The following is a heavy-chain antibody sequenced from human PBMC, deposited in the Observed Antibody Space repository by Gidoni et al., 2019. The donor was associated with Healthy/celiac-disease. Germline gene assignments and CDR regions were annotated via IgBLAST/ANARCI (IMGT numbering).Heavy chain of an antibody. CDR1: GVTFSSYG. D-gene: IGHD3-10*01. V-gene: IGHV3-30*18. CDR2: ISYDGSNK. J-gene: IGHJ4*02. CDR3: AKDTMVRGAEMGGD. Sequence: QVQLVESGGGVVQPGRSLRLSCAASGVTFSSYGMHWVRQAPGKGLEWVAVISYDGSNKYYADSVKGRFTISRDNFKNTLYLQMNSLRAEDTAVYYCAKDTMVRGAEMGGDWGQGTLVTVSS.